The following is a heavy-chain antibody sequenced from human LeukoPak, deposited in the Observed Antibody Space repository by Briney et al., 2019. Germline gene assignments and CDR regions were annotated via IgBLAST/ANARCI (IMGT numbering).Heavy chain of an antibody. J-gene: IGHJ4*02. CDR3: ARGTLLYYVY. CDR1: GFSFSTYS. CDR2: ISISSTTI. Sequence: GGSLRLSCEPSGFSFSTYSMNWVRQAPGKGLEWISYISISSTTIYYADSVKGRFTISRDNSKNSLYLQMNNLRDDDTAVYYCARGTLLYYVYWGQGTLVTVSS. V-gene: IGHV3-48*02. D-gene: IGHD2-15*01.